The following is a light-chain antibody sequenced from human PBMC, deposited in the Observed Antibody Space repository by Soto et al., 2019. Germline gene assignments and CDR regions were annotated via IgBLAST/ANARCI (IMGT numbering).Light chain of an antibody. CDR2: DAS. CDR1: QSISHF. CDR3: QKSTSYPRA. J-gene: IGKJ1*01. Sequence: IQMTPSPSTLSASVGDRVTITGRASQSISHFLAWYQQTPGKVTQLLIYDASNLGNGVKSRFSGSGSGTDFPLIIRGMQTDALRTYYCQKSTSYPRAFGQGTPVEIK. V-gene: IGKV1-5*01.